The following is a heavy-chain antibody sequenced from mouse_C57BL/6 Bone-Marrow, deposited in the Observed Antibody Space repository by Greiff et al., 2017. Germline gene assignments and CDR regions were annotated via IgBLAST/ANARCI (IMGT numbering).Heavy chain of an antibody. J-gene: IGHJ1*03. CDR1: GYSFTDYN. Sequence: EVQLQQSGPELVKPGASVKISCKASGYSFTDYNMNWVKQSNGKSLEWIGVINPNYGTTSYNQKFKGKATLTVDTSSSTAYMQLNSLTSEDSAVYFCAREVSEGSYWYFDVWGTGTTVTVSS. CDR3: AREVSEGSYWYFDV. D-gene: IGHD2-12*01. V-gene: IGHV1-39*01. CDR2: INPNYGTT.